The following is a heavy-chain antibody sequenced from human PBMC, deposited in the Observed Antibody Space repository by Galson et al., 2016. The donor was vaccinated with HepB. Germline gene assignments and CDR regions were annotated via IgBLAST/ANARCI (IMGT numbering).Heavy chain of an antibody. CDR1: GFSFGDYG. J-gene: IGHJ4*02. V-gene: IGHV3-49*03. CDR3: ARPRCGGECFIPAYYFDF. Sequence: SLRLSCAASGFSFGDYGMSWFRQAPGKGLEWVGFIRSQGYGGTTEYAASVKGRFTISRDDSKSIAYLQMNSLKTEDTAVYYCARPRCGGECFIPAYYFDFWGQGTLGTVSS. CDR2: IRSQGYGGTT. D-gene: IGHD2-21*01.